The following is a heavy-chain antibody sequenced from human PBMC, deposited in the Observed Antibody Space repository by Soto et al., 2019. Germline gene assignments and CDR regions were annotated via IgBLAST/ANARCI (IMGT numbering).Heavy chain of an antibody. J-gene: IGHJ4*02. V-gene: IGHV3-53*01. CDR1: GFTVGNNY. Sequence: EVQLVESGGGLIQPGGSLKLPCAASGFTVGNNYMSWVRQAPGKGLEWVSLIYSTGTTKYADSVKGRFTVSRDNAKNTLYLQMNSLRAEDTAVYYCAKDGRGSGSHYNSFGYWGQGTLVTVSS. CDR2: IYSTGTT. D-gene: IGHD3-10*01. CDR3: AKDGRGSGSHYNSFGY.